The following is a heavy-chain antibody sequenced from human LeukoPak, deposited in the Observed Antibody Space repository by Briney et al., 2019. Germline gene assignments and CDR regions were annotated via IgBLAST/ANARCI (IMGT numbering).Heavy chain of an antibody. D-gene: IGHD3-3*01. J-gene: IGHJ4*02. Sequence: SVKVSCKASGFTFTSSAVQWVRQARGQRLEWIGWIVVGSGNTNYAQKFQERVTITRDMSTSTAYMELSSLRSEDTAVYYCAADHDFWSGDLFDYWGQGTLVTVSS. CDR3: AADHDFWSGDLFDY. CDR1: GFTFTSSA. V-gene: IGHV1-58*01. CDR2: IVVGSGNT.